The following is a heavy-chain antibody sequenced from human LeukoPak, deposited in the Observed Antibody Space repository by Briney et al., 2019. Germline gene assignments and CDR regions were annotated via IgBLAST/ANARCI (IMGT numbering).Heavy chain of an antibody. CDR1: GGTFSSYA. D-gene: IGHD6-6*01. J-gene: IGHJ5*02. V-gene: IGHV1-69*04. CDR3: ARDPSSSSSTQEGP. CDR2: IIPIFGIA. Sequence: SVKVSCKASGGTFSSYAISWVRQAPGQGLEWMGRIIPIFGIANYAQKFQGRVTITADKSTSTAYMELRSLRSEDTAVYYCARDPSSSSSTQEGPWGQGTLVTVSS.